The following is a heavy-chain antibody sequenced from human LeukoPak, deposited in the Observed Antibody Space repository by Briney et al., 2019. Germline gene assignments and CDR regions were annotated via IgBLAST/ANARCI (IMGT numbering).Heavy chain of an antibody. CDR3: ASGRTDIVVVPATLRNYFFDY. D-gene: IGHD2-2*01. J-gene: IGHJ4*02. V-gene: IGHV1-69*06. CDR1: GGTFSSYD. Sequence: ASVTVSCKASGGTFSSYDISWVRQAPGQGLEWMGGIMPMFGTANYAQKFQGRVTITADKSTSTAYMELSSLRSEDTAVYYCASGRTDIVVVPATLRNYFFDYWGQGTLVTVSS. CDR2: IMPMFGTA.